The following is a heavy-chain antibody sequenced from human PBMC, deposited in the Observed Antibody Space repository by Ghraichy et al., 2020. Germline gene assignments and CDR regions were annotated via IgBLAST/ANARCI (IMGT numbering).Heavy chain of an antibody. V-gene: IGHV3-53*01. CDR2: IYSGGST. J-gene: IGHJ4*02. CDR3: ASSGWYGFYAY. D-gene: IGHD6-19*01. CDR1: GFTVSSNY. Sequence: GALRLSCAASGFTVSSNYMSWVRQAPGKGLEWVSVIYSGGSTYYADSVKGRLTISRDNSKNTLYLQMNSLRVEDTAVYYCASSGWYGFYAYWGQGTLVTVSS.